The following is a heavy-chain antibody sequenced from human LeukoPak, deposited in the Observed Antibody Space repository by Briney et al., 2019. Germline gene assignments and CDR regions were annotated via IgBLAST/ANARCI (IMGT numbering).Heavy chain of an antibody. J-gene: IGHJ4*02. CDR2: ISYDGSNK. CDR3: ARDRGVGATNLIDY. D-gene: IGHD1-26*01. V-gene: IGHV3-30*04. CDR1: GFTFSSYA. Sequence: GGSLRLSCAASGFTFSSYAMHWVRQAPGKGLEWVAVISYDGSNKYYADSVKGRFTISRDNSKNTLYLQMNSLRAEDTAVYYCARDRGVGATNLIDYWGQGTLVTVSS.